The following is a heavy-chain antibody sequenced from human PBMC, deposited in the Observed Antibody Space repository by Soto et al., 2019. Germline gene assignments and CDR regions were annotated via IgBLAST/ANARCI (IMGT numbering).Heavy chain of an antibody. D-gene: IGHD2-21*02. CDR1: GFSFSAYW. CDR2: INQDGSKR. V-gene: IGHV3-7*05. CDR3: AREIGGHDCQ. J-gene: IGHJ4*02. Sequence: EVQLVESGGGLVQPGGSLRLSCAASGFSFSAYWMTWVRQAPGKGLDWVANINQDGSKRYYVDSVKGRFTISRDNAMESVYLKMNSLNAEDTAVYYCAREIGGHDCQWGQGTLVTVSS.